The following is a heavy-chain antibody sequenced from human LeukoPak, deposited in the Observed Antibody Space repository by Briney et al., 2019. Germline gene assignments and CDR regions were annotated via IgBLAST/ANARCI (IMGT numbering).Heavy chain of an antibody. CDR3: ARGWELGWFDP. Sequence: PSETLSLTCAVYGGSFSGYYWSWIRQPPGKGLEWIGEINHSGSTNYNPSLKSRVTISVDTSKNQFSLKLSSVTAADTAVYYCARGWELGWFDPWGQGTLVTVSS. CDR1: GGSFSGYY. CDR2: INHSGST. D-gene: IGHD1-26*01. J-gene: IGHJ5*02. V-gene: IGHV4-34*01.